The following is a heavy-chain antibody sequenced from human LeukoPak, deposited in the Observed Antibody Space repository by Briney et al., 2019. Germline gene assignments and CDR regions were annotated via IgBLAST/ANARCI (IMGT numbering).Heavy chain of an antibody. CDR1: GGSISSYY. CDR2: IYYSGST. V-gene: IGHV4-59*01. Sequence: SETLSLTCTVSGGSISSYYWSWIRQPPGKGLEWIGYIYYSGSTNYNPSLKSRVTISVDTSKNQFSLKLSSVTAADTAVYYCARITGRWVDYYFDYWGQGTLVTVSS. D-gene: IGHD3-10*01. CDR3: ARITGRWVDYYFDY. J-gene: IGHJ4*02.